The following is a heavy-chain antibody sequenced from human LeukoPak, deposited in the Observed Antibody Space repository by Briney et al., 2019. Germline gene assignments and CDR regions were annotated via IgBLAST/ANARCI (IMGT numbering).Heavy chain of an antibody. J-gene: IGHJ4*02. CDR1: GGTFSSYA. Sequence: SVKVSCKASGGTFSSYAISWVRQAPGQGLEWMGGIIPIFGTANHAQKFQGRVTITADESTSTAYMELSSLRSEDTAVYYCAREGGTYYYDSSGFLRYWGQGTLVTVSS. V-gene: IGHV1-69*01. CDR2: IIPIFGTA. CDR3: AREGGTYYYDSSGFLRY. D-gene: IGHD3-22*01.